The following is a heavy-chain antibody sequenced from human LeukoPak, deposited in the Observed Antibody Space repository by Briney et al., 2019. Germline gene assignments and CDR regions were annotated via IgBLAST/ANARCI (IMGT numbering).Heavy chain of an antibody. V-gene: IGHV1-69*01. J-gene: IGHJ6*04. CDR3: ARVEGTPYYYGMDV. Sequence: GSSVRVSCKASGGTFSSYAISWVRQAPGQGLEWMGGIIPIFGTANYTQKLQSRVTITADESTSTAYMELSSLRSEDTAVYYCARVEGTPYYYGMDVWGKGTTVTVSS. CDR1: GGTFSSYA. CDR2: IIPIFGTA. D-gene: IGHD1-1*01.